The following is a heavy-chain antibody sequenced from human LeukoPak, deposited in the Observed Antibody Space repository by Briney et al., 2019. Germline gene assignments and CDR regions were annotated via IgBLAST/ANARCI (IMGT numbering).Heavy chain of an antibody. CDR3: ARDDRGSYSTNAIDY. J-gene: IGHJ4*02. V-gene: IGHV3-33*08. CDR2: IWYDGSSQ. D-gene: IGHD1-26*01. Sequence: GGSLRLSCAASGFTFSSYGMNGVRQAPGKGLEWVAVIWYDGSSQYYADTVKGRFTISRDNSNNTLFLQMNSLRAEDTAVYYCARDDRGSYSTNAIDYWGQGTLVTVSS. CDR1: GFTFSSYG.